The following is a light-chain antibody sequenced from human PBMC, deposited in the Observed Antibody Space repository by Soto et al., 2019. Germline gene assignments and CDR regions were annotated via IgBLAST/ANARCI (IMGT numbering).Light chain of an antibody. Sequence: EIVMTQSPATLSVSPGERATLSCRASQSVATNLAWYQQKPGQSPRLLIYGASTRATGIPDGFSGDGSGTEFTLTISSLQSEDFAVYFCQQYNKWPYTFGQGTKLEIK. CDR1: QSVATN. V-gene: IGKV3-15*01. J-gene: IGKJ2*01. CDR3: QQYNKWPYT. CDR2: GAS.